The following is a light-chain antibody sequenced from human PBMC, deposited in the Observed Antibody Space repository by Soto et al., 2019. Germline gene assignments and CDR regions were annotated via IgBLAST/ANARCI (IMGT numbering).Light chain of an antibody. J-gene: IGKJ1*01. V-gene: IGKV3D-20*01. CDR2: GAS. Sequence: EVVMTQSPASLSASPGERVTLSCGASQPVTNNYLAWYQQKPGLAPRLLMYGASSRATGIPERFSGSGSGTDFTLTISRLEPEDFAVYYCQQYGSSPRKFGQGTKVDIK. CDR3: QQYGSSPRK. CDR1: QPVTNNY.